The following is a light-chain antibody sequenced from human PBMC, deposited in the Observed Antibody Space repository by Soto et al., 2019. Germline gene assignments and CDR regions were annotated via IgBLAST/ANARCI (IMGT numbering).Light chain of an antibody. CDR2: GAS. CDR1: QSVNSLY. Sequence: EIVLTQSPGTLSLSPGERATLSCRASQSVNSLYLAWYQQKPGQAPRLLIYGASSRATGIPDRSSGSGSGTDFTLTISRLEPEDFAVYYCQYYSGSQTFGGGTKVDIK. V-gene: IGKV3-20*01. CDR3: QYYSGSQT. J-gene: IGKJ4*01.